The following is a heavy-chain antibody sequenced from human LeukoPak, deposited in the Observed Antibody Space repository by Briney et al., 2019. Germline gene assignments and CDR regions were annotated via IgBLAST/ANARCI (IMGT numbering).Heavy chain of an antibody. Sequence: GGSLRLSCAASGFTFSSYSMNWVRQAPGKGLEWVSYISSSSSTIYYADSVKGRFTISRGNAKNSLYLQMNSLRAEDTAVYYCARGRAIDIWGRGTMVTVSS. CDR1: GFTFSSYS. CDR3: ARGRAIDI. V-gene: IGHV3-48*01. CDR2: ISSSSSTI. J-gene: IGHJ3*02.